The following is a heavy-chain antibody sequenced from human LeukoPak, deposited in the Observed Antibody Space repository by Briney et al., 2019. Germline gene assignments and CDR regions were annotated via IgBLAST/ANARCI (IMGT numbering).Heavy chain of an antibody. D-gene: IGHD2-15*01. J-gene: IGHJ5*02. Sequence: ASVKVSCKVSGYTLTELSMHWVRQAPGKGLEWMGGFDPEDGETIYAQKFQGRVTMTEDTSTDTAYMELSRLRSDDTAVYYCARSGFVVVVAAIKENSWFDPWGQGTLVTVSS. V-gene: IGHV1-24*01. CDR1: GYTLTELS. CDR3: ARSGFVVVVAAIKENSWFDP. CDR2: FDPEDGET.